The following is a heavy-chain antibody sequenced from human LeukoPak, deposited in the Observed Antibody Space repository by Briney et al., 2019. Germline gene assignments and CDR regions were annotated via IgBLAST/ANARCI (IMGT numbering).Heavy chain of an antibody. J-gene: IGHJ6*03. Sequence: SETLSLTCSVSGGSMSRYYWSWIRQPPGKGLEWIGSIYYSGSTNYNPSLKSRVIISVDTSKNQFSLKLSSVTAADTAVYYCARGRSSMVRGYYYYYMDVWGKGTTVTISS. CDR1: GGSMSRYY. CDR2: IYYSGST. V-gene: IGHV4-59*01. D-gene: IGHD3-10*01. CDR3: ARGRSSMVRGYYYYYMDV.